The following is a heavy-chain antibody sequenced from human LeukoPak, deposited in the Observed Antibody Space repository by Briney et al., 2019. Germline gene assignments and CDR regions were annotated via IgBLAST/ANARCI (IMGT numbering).Heavy chain of an antibody. J-gene: IGHJ4*02. CDR1: GYTFTGYY. CDR2: INPNSGGT. V-gene: IGHV1-2*02. Sequence: ASVKVSCKASGYTFTGYYMHWVRQAPGQGLEWMGWINPNSGGTNYARKFQGRVTMTRDTSISTAYMELSRLRPDDTAVYYCARGYCSSTSCYTVDYWGQGTLVTVSS. D-gene: IGHD2-2*02. CDR3: ARGYCSSTSCYTVDY.